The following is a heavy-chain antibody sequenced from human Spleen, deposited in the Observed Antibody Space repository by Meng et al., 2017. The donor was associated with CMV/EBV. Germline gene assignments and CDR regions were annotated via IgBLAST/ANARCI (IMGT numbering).Heavy chain of an antibody. Sequence: GESLKISCAASGFTFSNYWMSWVRQAPGKGLEWVANINQDGTEKYYVDSVKGRFTISRDNAKNSVHLQMNSLRVEDTALYYCARVGLTGNGDCWGQGTLVTVSS. CDR3: ARVGLTGNGDC. D-gene: IGHD3-9*01. J-gene: IGHJ4*02. CDR2: INQDGTEK. CDR1: GFTFSNYW. V-gene: IGHV3-7*01.